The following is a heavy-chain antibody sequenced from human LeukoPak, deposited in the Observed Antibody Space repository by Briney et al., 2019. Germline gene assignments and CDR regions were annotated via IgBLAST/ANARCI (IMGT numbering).Heavy chain of an antibody. J-gene: IGHJ5*02. V-gene: IGHV4-39*01. CDR1: GGSISSSSYY. CDR2: IYYSGIT. D-gene: IGHD4-17*01. CDR3: ARHAVTTNDVDP. Sequence: PSETLSLXCTVSGGSISSSSYYWGWNRQPPGKGLEWIGSIYYSGITYYNPSLKSRVTISVDTSKNQFSLKLSSVTAADTAVYYCARHAVTTNDVDPWGQGTLVTVSS.